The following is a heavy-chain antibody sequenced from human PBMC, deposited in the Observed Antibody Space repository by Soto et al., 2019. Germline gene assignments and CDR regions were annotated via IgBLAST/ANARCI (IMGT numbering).Heavy chain of an antibody. Sequence: QVQLVESGGGVVQPGGSLRLSCAASGFTFRNHAMHWVRQAPGKGLECLAVIAHDGSNAFYIDYVKGRFTVSRDNSKNTLYLYMNSLRSEDTGVYYCARGDREDILVVVGARPGEYGTDIWGQGTTVIASS. CDR1: GFTFRNHA. D-gene: IGHD2-15*01. V-gene: IGHV3-30-3*01. CDR3: ARGDREDILVVVGARPGEYGTDI. J-gene: IGHJ6*01. CDR2: IAHDGSNA.